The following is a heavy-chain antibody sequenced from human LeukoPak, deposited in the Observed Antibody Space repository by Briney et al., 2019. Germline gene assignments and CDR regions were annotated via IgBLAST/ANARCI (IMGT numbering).Heavy chain of an antibody. Sequence: GGSLRLSCAASGFTFINYAMSWVRQAPGKGLEWVSVISGNGGTTYYADSVKGRFSISRDNSKNTLILQMNSLRAEDTAVYYCAKGACYVDSSGYYYGPTFDIWGQGTLVTVSA. J-gene: IGHJ4*02. CDR3: AKGACYVDSSGYYYGPTFDI. D-gene: IGHD3-22*01. CDR1: GFTFINYA. CDR2: ISGNGGTT. V-gene: IGHV3-23*01.